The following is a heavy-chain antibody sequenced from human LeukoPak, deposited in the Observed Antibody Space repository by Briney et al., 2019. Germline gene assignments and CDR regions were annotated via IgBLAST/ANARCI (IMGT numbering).Heavy chain of an antibody. J-gene: IGHJ4*02. CDR2: IYYSGST. D-gene: IGHD5-18*01. V-gene: IGHV4-39*01. Sequence: PSETLSLTCTVSGGSISSSSYYWGWIRQPPGKGLAWIGSIYYSGSTYYNPSLKSRVTISVDTSKNQFSLKLSSVTAADTAVYYCASSSTAMVTPFDYWGQGTLVTVSS. CDR1: GGSISSSSYY. CDR3: ASSSTAMVTPFDY.